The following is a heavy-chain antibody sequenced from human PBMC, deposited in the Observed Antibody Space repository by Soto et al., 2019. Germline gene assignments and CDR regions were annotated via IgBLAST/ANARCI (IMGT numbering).Heavy chain of an antibody. Sequence: GGSLRLSCAASGFTFSSYWMHWVRQAPGKGLVWVSRINSDGSSTSYADSVKGRFTISRDNAKNTLYLQMNSLRAEDTAVYYCARERSDFWSGYLLVSWFDPWGQGTLVTVSS. V-gene: IGHV3-74*01. CDR1: GFTFSSYW. D-gene: IGHD3-3*01. J-gene: IGHJ5*02. CDR3: ARERSDFWSGYLLVSWFDP. CDR2: INSDGSST.